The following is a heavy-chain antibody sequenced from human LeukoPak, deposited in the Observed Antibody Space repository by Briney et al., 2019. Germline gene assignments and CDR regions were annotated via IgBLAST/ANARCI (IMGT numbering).Heavy chain of an antibody. D-gene: IGHD5-12*01. CDR3: ARDGYDGWFDP. V-gene: IGHV4-31*03. CDR1: GGSISSGGYY. Sequence: SETLSLTCTVSGGSISSGGYYWSWIRQHPGTGLEWIGYIYYSGSTYYNPSLKSRVTISVDTSKNQFSLKLSSVTAADTAVYYCARDGYDGWFDPWGQGTLVTVSS. J-gene: IGHJ5*02. CDR2: IYYSGST.